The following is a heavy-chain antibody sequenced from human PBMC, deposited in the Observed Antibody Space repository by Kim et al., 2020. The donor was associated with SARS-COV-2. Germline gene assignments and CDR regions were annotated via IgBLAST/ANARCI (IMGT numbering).Heavy chain of an antibody. CDR2: INTNTGNP. CDR3: ARVSLRGCIAVRVLGY. V-gene: IGHV7-4-1*02. CDR1: GYTFTSYA. J-gene: IGHJ4*02. D-gene: IGHD6-19*01. Sequence: ASVKVSCKASGYTFTSYAMNWVRQAPGQGLEWMGWINTNTGNPTYAQGFTGRFVFSLDTSVSTAYLQISSLKAEDTAVYYCARVSLRGCIAVRVLGYWGQGTLVTVSS.